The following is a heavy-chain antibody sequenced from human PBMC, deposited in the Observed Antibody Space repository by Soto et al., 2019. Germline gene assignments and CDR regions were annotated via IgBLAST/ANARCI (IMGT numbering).Heavy chain of an antibody. CDR2: ISAYNGNT. D-gene: IGHD3-16*02. V-gene: IGHV1-18*01. CDR3: ARDSPNYDYVWGSYRYSPHSSYGMDV. Sequence: ASVKVSCKASGYTFTSYGISWVRQAPGQGLEWMGWISAYNGNTNYAQKLQGRVTMTTDTSTSTAYMELRSLRSDDTAVYYCARDSPNYDYVWGSYRYSPHSSYGMDVWGQGTTVTVS. J-gene: IGHJ6*02. CDR1: GYTFTSYG.